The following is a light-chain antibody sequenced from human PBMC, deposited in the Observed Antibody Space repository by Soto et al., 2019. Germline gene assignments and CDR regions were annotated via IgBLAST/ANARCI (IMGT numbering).Light chain of an antibody. V-gene: IGLV1-44*01. J-gene: IGLJ2*01. CDR3: ASWDDRLKAVV. CDR1: NSNIGSNT. Sequence: QSVLTQPPSASGTPGQRVTITCSGSNSNIGSNTVNWYQQLPGTAPKLLVYDNNKRPSGVPGRFSDSKSGTSASLAISGLQSEDEADYYCASWDDRLKAVVFGGGTKVTVL. CDR2: DNN.